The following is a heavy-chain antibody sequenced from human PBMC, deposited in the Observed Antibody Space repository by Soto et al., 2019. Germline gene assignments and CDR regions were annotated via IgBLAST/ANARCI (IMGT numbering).Heavy chain of an antibody. CDR3: ASAISTYYYDSSGPTGAFDI. J-gene: IGHJ3*02. V-gene: IGHV1-2*04. Sequence: ASVKVSCKASGYTFTGYYMHWVRQAPGQGLEWMGWINPNSGGTNYAQKFQGWVTMTRDTSISTAYMELSRLRSDDTAVYYCASAISTYYYDSSGPTGAFDIWGQGTMVTVSS. CDR2: INPNSGGT. CDR1: GYTFTGYY. D-gene: IGHD3-22*01.